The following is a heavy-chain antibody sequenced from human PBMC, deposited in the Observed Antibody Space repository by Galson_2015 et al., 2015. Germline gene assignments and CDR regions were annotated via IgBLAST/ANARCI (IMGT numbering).Heavy chain of an antibody. CDR3: AKGREWELPLDY. D-gene: IGHD1-26*01. V-gene: IGHV3-74*01. CDR1: GFTFSSYW. J-gene: IGHJ4*02. CDR2: INRDGSST. Sequence: SLRLSCAASGFTFSSYWMYWVRQAPGKGLVWVAHINRDGSSTSYADSVKGRFTISRDNAKNMLYLQMNSLRAEDTAVYYCAKGREWELPLDYWGQGALVTVSS.